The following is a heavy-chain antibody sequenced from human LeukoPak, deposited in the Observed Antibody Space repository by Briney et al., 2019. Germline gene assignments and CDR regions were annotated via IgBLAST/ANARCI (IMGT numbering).Heavy chain of an antibody. CDR2: ISWNSGSI. Sequence: SLRLSCSASRFTFYDYAMHWVRQAPGKSLEWVSGISWNSGSIGYAVSVKGRFTISRDNAKNSLYLQMNSLRAEDTALYYCAKDMEQGDGYLTHAFDIWGQGTMVTVSS. CDR1: RFTFYDYA. V-gene: IGHV3-9*01. D-gene: IGHD5-24*01. CDR3: AKDMEQGDGYLTHAFDI. J-gene: IGHJ3*02.